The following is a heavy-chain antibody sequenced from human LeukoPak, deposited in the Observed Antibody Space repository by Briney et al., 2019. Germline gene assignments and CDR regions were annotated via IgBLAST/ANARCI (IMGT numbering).Heavy chain of an antibody. CDR1: GGSISSSSYY. J-gene: IGHJ4*02. Sequence: PSETLSLTCTVSGGSISSSSYYWGWIRQPPGKGLEWIGEINHSGSTNYNPSLKSRVTISVDTSKNQFSLKLSSVTAADTAVYYCARDQLWFGEHTIDYWGQGTLVTVSS. D-gene: IGHD3-10*01. CDR2: INHSGST. V-gene: IGHV4-39*07. CDR3: ARDQLWFGEHTIDY.